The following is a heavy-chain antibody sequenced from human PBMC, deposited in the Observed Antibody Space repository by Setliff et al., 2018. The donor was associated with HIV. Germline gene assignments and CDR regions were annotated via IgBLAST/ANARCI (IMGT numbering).Heavy chain of an antibody. CDR3: ASRCGGDF. CDR1: GASISTPNYY. J-gene: IGHJ4*02. D-gene: IGHD2-21*01. CDR2: IYDSGSS. Sequence: SETLSLTCTVPGASISTPNYYWSWIRQHPGKGLEFIGCIYDSGSSHYNPSLKSRVVISLDTSKNQFSLRLSSVTAADTAVYYCASRCGGDFWGQGTLVTVSS. V-gene: IGHV4-31*03.